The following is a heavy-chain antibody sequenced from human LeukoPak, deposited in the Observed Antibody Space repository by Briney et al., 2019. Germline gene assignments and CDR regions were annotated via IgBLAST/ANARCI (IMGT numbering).Heavy chain of an antibody. CDR2: VSTDGIGT. CDR1: DFGSHH. CDR3: ARGGYSSGLDY. D-gene: IGHD6-19*01. V-gene: IGHV3-74*01. J-gene: IGHJ4*02. Sequence: GGSLRLSCVASDFGSHHMHWVRQAPGKGLVWVSRVSTDGIGTAYADSVKGRFTISRDNAKNTVYLQMNSPRAEDTAVYYCARGGYSSGLDYWGQGTLVTVSS.